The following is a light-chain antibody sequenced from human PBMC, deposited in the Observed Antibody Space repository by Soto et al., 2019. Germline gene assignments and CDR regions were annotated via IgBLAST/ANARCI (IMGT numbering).Light chain of an antibody. CDR2: DAS. CDR1: QSVRSN. Sequence: EIVMTQSPATLSVSPGERATLSCRASQSVRSNLAWYQQKPGQAPRLLIYDASTRTTGIPARFSGSGSGTEFTLTISSLRSEDFAVYYCQQYNNWPPMAFGQGTKVEIK. V-gene: IGKV3-15*01. CDR3: QQYNNWPPMA. J-gene: IGKJ1*01.